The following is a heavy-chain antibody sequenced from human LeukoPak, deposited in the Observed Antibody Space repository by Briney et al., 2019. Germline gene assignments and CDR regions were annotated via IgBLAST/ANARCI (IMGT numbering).Heavy chain of an antibody. Sequence: ASVKVSCKASGYTFTNYYMHWVRQAPGQGLELMGVMNPSGGSTSYAQKFQGRVTITADESTGTAYMELSSLRSEDTAVYYCARVVTPRYCTSTSCYWKGWFDPWGQGTLVTVSS. D-gene: IGHD2-2*01. CDR3: ARVVTPRYCTSTSCYWKGWFDP. V-gene: IGHV1-46*01. CDR2: MNPSGGST. CDR1: GYTFTNYY. J-gene: IGHJ5*02.